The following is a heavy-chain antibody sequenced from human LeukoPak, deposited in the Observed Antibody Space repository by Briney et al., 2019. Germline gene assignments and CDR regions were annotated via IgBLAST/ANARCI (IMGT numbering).Heavy chain of an antibody. CDR3: ARGGGKVSGLRFLEWHNDY. J-gene: IGHJ4*02. D-gene: IGHD3-3*01. V-gene: IGHV1-18*01. CDR1: GYTFTSYG. CDR2: ISAYNGNT. Sequence: ASVKVSCKASGYTFTSYGISWVRQAPGQGLEWMGWISAYNGNTNYAQKLQGRVTMTTDTSTSTAYMELRSLRSDDTAVYYCARGGGKVSGLRFLEWHNDYWGQGTLVTVSS.